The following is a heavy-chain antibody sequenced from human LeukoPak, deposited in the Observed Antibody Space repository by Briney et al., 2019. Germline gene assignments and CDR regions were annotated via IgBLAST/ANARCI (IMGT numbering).Heavy chain of an antibody. V-gene: IGHV3-21*01. CDR1: GFTFSSYS. Sequence: GGSLRLSCAASGFTFSSYSINWVRQAPRKGLEWVSSISSSRSYTYYADSVQSRFTISRDNAKNTLYLQMNSLRAEDTAVYYCAKDGVTMVRGVSKDYYYYMDVWGKGTTVTVS. CDR3: AKDGVTMVRGVSKDYYYYMDV. D-gene: IGHD3-10*01. J-gene: IGHJ6*03. CDR2: ISSSRSYT.